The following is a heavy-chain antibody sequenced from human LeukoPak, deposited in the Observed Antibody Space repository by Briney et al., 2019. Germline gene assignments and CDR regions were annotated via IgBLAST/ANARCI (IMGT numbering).Heavy chain of an antibody. CDR3: AKGVGTSYHYHMDV. Sequence: GGSLRLSCVASGFTFDEYAMHWVRHPPGKGLEWVSGISWNTYEIEYADSVKGRFTISRDYAKNSLYLEMNSLRAEDMALYYCAKGVGTSYHYHMDVWGKGTTVIVSS. CDR1: GFTFDEYA. J-gene: IGHJ6*03. CDR2: ISWNTYEI. V-gene: IGHV3-9*03. D-gene: IGHD1-26*01.